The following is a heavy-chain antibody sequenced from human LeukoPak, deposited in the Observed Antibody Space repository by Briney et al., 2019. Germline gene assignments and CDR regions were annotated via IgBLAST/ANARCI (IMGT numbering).Heavy chain of an antibody. J-gene: IGHJ3*02. CDR1: GGSISSYF. D-gene: IGHD4-17*01. CDR2: IYYSGST. Sequence: SETLSLTCTVSGGSISSYFWSWIRQPPGKGLEWIGYIYYSGSTNYNPSLKSRVTISVDMSKNQFSLKLSSVTAADTAVYYCARKGVTTGAFDIWGQGTMVTVSS. V-gene: IGHV4-59*12. CDR3: ARKGVTTGAFDI.